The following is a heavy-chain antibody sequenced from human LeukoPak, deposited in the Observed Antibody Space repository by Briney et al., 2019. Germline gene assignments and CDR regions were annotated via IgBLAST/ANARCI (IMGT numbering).Heavy chain of an antibody. J-gene: IGHJ4*02. Sequence: GGSLRLSCAASGFTFSTYAMSWVRQAPGKGLEWVSTISGSGDNTHYADSVKGRFTVPRDNSKNTLFLQMNSLRADDPAVYYCARKGGYGYSYGYWGQGTLVTVSS. V-gene: IGHV3-23*01. CDR2: ISGSGDNT. CDR1: GFTFSTYA. CDR3: ARKGGYGYSYGY. D-gene: IGHD5-18*01.